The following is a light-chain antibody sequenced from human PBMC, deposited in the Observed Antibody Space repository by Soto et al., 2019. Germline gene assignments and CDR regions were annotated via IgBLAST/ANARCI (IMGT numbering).Light chain of an antibody. CDR1: SSDVGGYNY. CDR3: SSYTRSSTPV. V-gene: IGLV2-14*01. CDR2: DVS. Sequence: QSALTQPASVSGSPGQSITISCTGTSSDVGGYNYVSWYQQHPGKAPKLMIYDVSNRPSGVANRFSGSKSGNTASLTISGLQDEDEADYYCSSYTRSSTPVFGGGTKLTVL. J-gene: IGLJ2*01.